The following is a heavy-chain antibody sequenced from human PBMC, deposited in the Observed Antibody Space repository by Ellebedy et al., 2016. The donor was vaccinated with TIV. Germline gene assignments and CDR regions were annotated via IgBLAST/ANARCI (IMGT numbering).Heavy chain of an antibody. CDR2: ISGSGDST. CDR1: GFTFSIYA. J-gene: IGHJ5*02. D-gene: IGHD2-8*01. CDR3: ATHTLMVPS. V-gene: IGHV3-23*01. Sequence: GESLKISCAASGFTFSIYAMSWVRQAPGKGLEWVSLISGSGDSTYYADSVKGRFTISRDNSKNTLYVQMNSLRAEDTAVYYCATHTLMVPSWGPGTLVTVSS.